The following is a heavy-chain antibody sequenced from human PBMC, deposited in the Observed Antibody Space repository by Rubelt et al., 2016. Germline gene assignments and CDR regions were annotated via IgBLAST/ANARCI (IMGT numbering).Heavy chain of an antibody. D-gene: IGHD4-23*01. CDR2: IYYSGST. J-gene: IGHJ5*02. CDR1: GGSISSSSYY. V-gene: IGHV4-39*07. CDR3: ARVGTVVNWFDP. Sequence: QLQLQESGPGLVKPSETLSLTCTVSGGSISSSSYYWGWVRQPPGKGLEWIGSIYYSGSTYYNPSLKSRVTISVDTSKNQFSLKLSSVTAADTAVYYCARVGTVVNWFDPWGQGTLVTVSS.